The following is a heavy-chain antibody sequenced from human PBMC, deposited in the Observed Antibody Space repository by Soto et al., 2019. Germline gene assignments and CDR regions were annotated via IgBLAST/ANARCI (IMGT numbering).Heavy chain of an antibody. CDR3: ARVGNSWYYYYGMDV. CDR2: IYHSGST. D-gene: IGHD6-13*01. Sequence: SETLSLTCAVSGGSISSSNWWSWVRQPPGKGLEWIGEIYHSGSTNYNPSLKSRVTISVDKSKNQFSLKLSSVTAADTAVYYCARVGNSWYYYYGMDVWGQGTTVTV. J-gene: IGHJ6*02. V-gene: IGHV4-4*02. CDR1: GGSISSSNW.